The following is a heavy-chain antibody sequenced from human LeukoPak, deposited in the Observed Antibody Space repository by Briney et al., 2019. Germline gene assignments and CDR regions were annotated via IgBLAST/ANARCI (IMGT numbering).Heavy chain of an antibody. CDR3: AKDRGRYCSGGSCYATHYFDY. D-gene: IGHD2-15*01. CDR1: GFTFSSYG. CDR2: IRYDGSNK. V-gene: IGHV3-30*02. Sequence: PGGSLRLSCAASGFTFSSYGMHWVRQAPGKGLEWAAFIRYDGSNKYYADSVKGRFSISRDNSKNTLYLQMNSLRAEDTAVYYCAKDRGRYCSGGSCYATHYFDYWGQGTLVTVSS. J-gene: IGHJ4*02.